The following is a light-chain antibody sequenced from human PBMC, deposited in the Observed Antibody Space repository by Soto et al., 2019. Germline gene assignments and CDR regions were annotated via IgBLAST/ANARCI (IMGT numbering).Light chain of an antibody. CDR3: QQYTTFLLT. CDR2: GAS. Sequence: DIQMTQSPSTLSAYVGDRVTITCRASQSISTLLAWYQQKPGKAPKLLIYGASTLESGVPSRFSGSGSGTEFTLTITRLQPDDLGTYYCQQYTTFLLTFGVGTKVEIK. CDR1: QSISTL. J-gene: IGKJ4*01. V-gene: IGKV1-5*03.